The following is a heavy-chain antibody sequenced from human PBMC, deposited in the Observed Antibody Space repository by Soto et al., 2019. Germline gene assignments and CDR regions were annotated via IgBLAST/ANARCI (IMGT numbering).Heavy chain of an antibody. D-gene: IGHD6-13*01. CDR2: INPSGGST. CDR3: ARADVAAAAFDY. J-gene: IGHJ4*02. Sequence: ASVKVSCKASGYAFTSYDMHWVLQAPGQGLEWMGIINPSGGSTSYAQKFQGRVTMTRDTSTSTVYVELSSLRSEDTAVYYCARADVAAAAFDYWGQGTLVTVSS. V-gene: IGHV1-46*01. CDR1: GYAFTSYD.